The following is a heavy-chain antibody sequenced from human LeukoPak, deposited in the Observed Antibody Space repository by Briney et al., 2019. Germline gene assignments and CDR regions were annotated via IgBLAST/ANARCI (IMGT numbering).Heavy chain of an antibody. CDR2: IYYSGST. CDR1: GGSISSYY. Sequence: SETLSLTCTVSGGSISSYYWSWIRQPPGKGLAWTGYIYYSGSTYYNPSLKSRVTISVDTSKNQFSLKLSSVTAADTAVYYCARLGPYSSSWYYFDYWGQGTLVTVSS. V-gene: IGHV4-59*01. J-gene: IGHJ4*02. D-gene: IGHD6-13*01. CDR3: ARLGPYSSSWYYFDY.